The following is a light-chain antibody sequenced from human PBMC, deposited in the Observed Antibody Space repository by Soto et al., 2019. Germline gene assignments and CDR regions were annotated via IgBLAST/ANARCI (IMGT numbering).Light chain of an antibody. CDR1: QDISNY. CDR3: QQYDNLYT. J-gene: IGKJ2*01. V-gene: IGKV1-33*01. Sequence: DIQMTQSPSSLSASVGDRVTITCQASQDISNYLNWYQQKPGKATKLLIYDASNLETGGPSRFSGSGSGTDFTFTISSLQPEDIATYYCQQYDNLYTFGQGTKLEIK. CDR2: DAS.